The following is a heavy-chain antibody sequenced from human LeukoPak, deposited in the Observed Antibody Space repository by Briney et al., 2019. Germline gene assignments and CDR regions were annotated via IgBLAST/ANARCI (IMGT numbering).Heavy chain of an antibody. CDR1: GFIFSNYW. CDR3: ARDQTKWEPLRRRDYYYMDV. J-gene: IGHJ6*03. D-gene: IGHD1-26*01. V-gene: IGHV3-21*01. CDR2: ISSSSSYI. Sequence: PGGSLRLSCAASGFIFSNYWIYWVRQAPGKWLEWVSSISSSSSYIYYADSVKGRFTISRDSAKNSLYLQMNSLRAEDTAVYYCARDQTKWEPLRRRDYYYMDVWGKGTTVSVSS.